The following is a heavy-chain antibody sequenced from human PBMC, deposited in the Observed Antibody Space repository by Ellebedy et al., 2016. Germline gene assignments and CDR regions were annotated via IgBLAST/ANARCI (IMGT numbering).Heavy chain of an antibody. CDR3: AKDRGSCSGFSCHGDDY. CDR2: INGYGDDA. D-gene: IGHD2-15*01. CDR1: GLTFRNYA. Sequence: GGSLRLSCEGSGLTFRNYAMSWVRQAPGKGLEWVSVINGYGDDAHYADSVKGRFTNSKDNSKNTLHLQMNSLRAEDTAIYYCAKDRGSCSGFSCHGDDYWGQGVLVTVSS. J-gene: IGHJ4*02. V-gene: IGHV3-23*01.